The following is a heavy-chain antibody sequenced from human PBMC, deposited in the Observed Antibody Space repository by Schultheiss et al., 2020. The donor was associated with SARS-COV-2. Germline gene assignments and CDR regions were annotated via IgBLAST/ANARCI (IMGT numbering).Heavy chain of an antibody. D-gene: IGHD6-6*01. CDR1: GGSFSGYY. CDR2: INHSGST. CDR3: ARDFPEARGAFDS. Sequence: SETLSLTCAVYGGSFSGYYWSWIRQPPGKGLEWIGEINHSGSTYYNPSLKSRVTISVDTSKNQLSLKLSSVTAADTAVYYCARDFPEARGAFDSWGQGTLVTVSS. V-gene: IGHV4-34*01. J-gene: IGHJ4*02.